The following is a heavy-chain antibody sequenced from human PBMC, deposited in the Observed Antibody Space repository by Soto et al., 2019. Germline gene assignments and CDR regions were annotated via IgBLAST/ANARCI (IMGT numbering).Heavy chain of an antibody. CDR3: ARDAMTTVIPYYYYYGMDV. CDR1: GDSISTYY. D-gene: IGHD4-17*01. Sequence: SETLSLTCTVSGDSISTYYWSWIRQPPGKGLEWIGYISYSGSTNYNPSLKSRLTISVDTSKNQFSLKLSSVTAADTAVYYCARDAMTTVIPYYYYYGMDVWGQGTTVTVS. V-gene: IGHV4-59*01. J-gene: IGHJ6*02. CDR2: ISYSGST.